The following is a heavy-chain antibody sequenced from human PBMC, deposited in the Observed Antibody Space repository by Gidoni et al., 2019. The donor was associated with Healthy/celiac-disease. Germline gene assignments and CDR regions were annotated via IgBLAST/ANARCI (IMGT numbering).Heavy chain of an antibody. CDR1: GYTFTGYY. CDR3: ARSRYYDFWSGYYGADAFDI. V-gene: IGHV1-2*04. D-gene: IGHD3-3*01. Sequence: QVQLVQSGAEVKKPGASVKVSCKASGYTFTGYYMHWWRQAPGQGLEWMGWIKPNSGGTNYAQKLQGWVTMTRDTSSSTAYMELSRLRSDDTAVYYCARSRYYDFWSGYYGADAFDIWGQGTMVTVSS. J-gene: IGHJ3*02. CDR2: IKPNSGGT.